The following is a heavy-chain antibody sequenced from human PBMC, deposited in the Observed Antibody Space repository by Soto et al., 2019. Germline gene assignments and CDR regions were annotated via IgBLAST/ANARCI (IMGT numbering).Heavy chain of an antibody. V-gene: IGHV3-48*02. CDR1: GFTFSSYS. D-gene: IGHD4-17*01. Sequence: EVQLVESGGGLVQPGGSLRLSCAASGFTFSSYSMNWVRQAPGKGLEWVSYISSSSSTIYYADSVKGRFTISRDNAKNPLYLQMNSLRDEDTAVYYCARGKDYAEGGYWGQGTLVTVSS. J-gene: IGHJ4*02. CDR2: ISSSSSTI. CDR3: ARGKDYAEGGY.